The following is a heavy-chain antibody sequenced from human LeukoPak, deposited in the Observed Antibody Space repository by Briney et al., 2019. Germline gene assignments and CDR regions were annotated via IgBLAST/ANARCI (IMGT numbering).Heavy chain of an antibody. CDR2: IYTSGST. CDR3: ARSLGYSGYVALSWGIY. J-gene: IGHJ4*02. V-gene: IGHV4-4*07. Sequence: SETLSLTCTVSGGSISSYYWSWIRQPAGKGLEWIGRIYTSGSTNYNPPLKSRVTMSVDTSKNQFSLKLSSVTAADTAVYYCARSLGYSGYVALSWGIYWGQGTLVTVSS. D-gene: IGHD5-12*01. CDR1: GGSISSYY.